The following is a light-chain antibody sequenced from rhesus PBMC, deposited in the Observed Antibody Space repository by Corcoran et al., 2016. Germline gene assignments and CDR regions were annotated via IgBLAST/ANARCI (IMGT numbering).Light chain of an antibody. J-gene: IGLJ1*01. Sequence: QAALTQSSSVSGSPGQSVTISCTGLSSDIGDYNYVSWYQQHPGKVPKLIIYEVSKWPSGASDRFSGSKSGNTASLTISGLQAEDEADYYCSSYAKSSAIIFGTGTRLTVL. CDR2: EVS. V-gene: IGLV2-13*02. CDR3: SSYAKSSAII. CDR1: SSDIGDYNY.